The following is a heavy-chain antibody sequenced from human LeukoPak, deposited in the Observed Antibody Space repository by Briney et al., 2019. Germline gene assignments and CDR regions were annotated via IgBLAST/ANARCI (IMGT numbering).Heavy chain of an antibody. D-gene: IGHD5-12*01. V-gene: IGHV1-69*13. CDR1: GGTFSSYA. CDR3: ARDLDITAVATAERSFDY. Sequence: SVKVSCKASGGTFSSYAISWVRQAPGQGLEWMGGIIPIFGTANYAQKFQGRVTITADESTSTAYMELSSLRSEDTAVYYCARDLDITAVATAERSFDYWGQGTLVTVSS. CDR2: IIPIFGTA. J-gene: IGHJ4*02.